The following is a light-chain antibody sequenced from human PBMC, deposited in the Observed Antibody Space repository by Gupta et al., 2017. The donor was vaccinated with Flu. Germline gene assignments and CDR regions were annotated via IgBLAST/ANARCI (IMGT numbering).Light chain of an antibody. V-gene: IGLV2-11*01. CDR3: CSYAGSDTIRYV. Sequence: QSALTQPRSVSGSPGQSVTMFCTGTSSDVGGYNYVSWYQQHPGKAPKLMIYDVSKRPSGVPDRFSGSKSGNTAALTISGLQAEEEADYYCCSYAGSDTIRYVFGTGTKVTVL. CDR1: SSDVGGYNY. CDR2: DVS. J-gene: IGLJ1*01.